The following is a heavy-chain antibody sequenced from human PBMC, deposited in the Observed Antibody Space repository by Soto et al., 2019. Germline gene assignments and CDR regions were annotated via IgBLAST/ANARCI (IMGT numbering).Heavy chain of an antibody. Sequence: ELQLVESGGGLVKPGGSLTLSCGASGFAFRSYNMNWVRQAPGKGLEWVASISSGSSNIYYADSVKGRFTISRDNAKNSLYLQMDSLRAEVSAVYYCASTTVVAATFDFWGQGTLVTVSS. CDR2: ISSGSSNI. CDR3: ASTTVVAATFDF. CDR1: GFAFRSYN. V-gene: IGHV3-21*01. D-gene: IGHD2-15*01. J-gene: IGHJ4*02.